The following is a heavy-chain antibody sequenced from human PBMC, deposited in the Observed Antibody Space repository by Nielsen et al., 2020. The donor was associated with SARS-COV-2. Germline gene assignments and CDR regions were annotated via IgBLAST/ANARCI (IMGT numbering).Heavy chain of an antibody. D-gene: IGHD3-22*01. CDR2: FDPEDNKK. V-gene: IGHV1-24*01. Sequence: ASVKVSCKVSVYTLTSLSMHWVRQTPGQGLEWMGSFDPEDNKKIYSQKFQGRVTMTEDTSTDTAYMDLSSLRSEDTAVYYCATSGPIYFYDSGGYFRFDYWGQGTLVTVSS. CDR1: VYTLTSLS. CDR3: ATSGPIYFYDSGGYFRFDY. J-gene: IGHJ4*02.